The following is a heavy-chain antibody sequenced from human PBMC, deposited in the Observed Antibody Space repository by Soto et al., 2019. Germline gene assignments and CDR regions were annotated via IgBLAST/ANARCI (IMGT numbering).Heavy chain of an antibody. D-gene: IGHD5-12*01. CDR2: IYYSGST. J-gene: IGHJ6*03. CDR1: GGSISSGGYY. V-gene: IGHV4-31*03. Sequence: QVQLQESGPGLVKPSQTLSLTYTVSGGSISSGGYYWSWIRQHPGKGLEWIGYIYYSGSTYYNPSPKSRVTISVDTSKNQFSLKLSSVTAADTAVYYCARDSGYDYGDVFYYYYMDVWGKGTTVTVSS. CDR3: ARDSGYDYGDVFYYYYMDV.